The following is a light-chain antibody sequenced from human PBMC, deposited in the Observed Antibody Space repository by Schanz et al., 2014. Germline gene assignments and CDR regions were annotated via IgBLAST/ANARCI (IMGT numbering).Light chain of an antibody. Sequence: QSALTQPASVSGSPGQSITISCTGTASDVGGYNYVSWYQQYPGKAPKLLIYDVSNRPSGVSNRFSGSKSGNTASLTVSGLQADDEADYYCTSYAGSNQVVFGGGTKLTVL. CDR1: ASDVGGYNY. CDR2: DVS. CDR3: TSYAGSNQVV. V-gene: IGLV2-14*01. J-gene: IGLJ2*01.